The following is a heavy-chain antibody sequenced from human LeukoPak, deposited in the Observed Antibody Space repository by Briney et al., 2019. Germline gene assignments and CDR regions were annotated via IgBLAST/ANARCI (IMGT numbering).Heavy chain of an antibody. J-gene: IGHJ4*02. CDR2: ISYDGSNK. D-gene: IGHD4-17*01. Sequence: GGSLRLSCVASGFTFSSYGMHWVRQAPGKGLEWVAVISYDGSNKYYADSVKGRFTISRDNSKNTLYLQMNSLRAEDTAVYYCAKSLPGVTTLDYWGQGTLVTVSS. CDR3: AKSLPGVTTLDY. V-gene: IGHV3-30*18. CDR1: GFTFSSYG.